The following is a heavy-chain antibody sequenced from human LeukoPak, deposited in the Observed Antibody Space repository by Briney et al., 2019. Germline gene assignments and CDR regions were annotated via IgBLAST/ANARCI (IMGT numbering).Heavy chain of an antibody. Sequence: GGSLRLSCAASGFTVSSNYMSWVRQAPGKGLAWVSVIYYGGSTYYADSVKGRFTISRDNSKNTLYLQLNSLRADDTAVYYCAREAYCSTGVNCASTSRYFDYWGQGTLVTVSS. CDR2: IYYGGST. J-gene: IGHJ4*02. CDR3: AREAYCSTGVNCASTSRYFDY. V-gene: IGHV3-53*01. D-gene: IGHD2-8*01. CDR1: GFTVSSNY.